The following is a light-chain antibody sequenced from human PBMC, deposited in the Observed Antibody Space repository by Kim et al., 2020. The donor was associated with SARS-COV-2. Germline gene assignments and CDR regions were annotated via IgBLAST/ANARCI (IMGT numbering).Light chain of an antibody. CDR2: STN. Sequence: QTVVTQEPSVSVSPGGTVTLTCGLSSGSVSTSYYPSWYQLTPGQAPRTLIYSTNSRSSGVPDRFSGSILGNKAALTITGAQADDESDYYCVLYMGSGICVFGGGTKVTVL. J-gene: IGLJ6*01. CDR1: SGSVSTSYY. CDR3: VLYMGSGICV. V-gene: IGLV8-61*01.